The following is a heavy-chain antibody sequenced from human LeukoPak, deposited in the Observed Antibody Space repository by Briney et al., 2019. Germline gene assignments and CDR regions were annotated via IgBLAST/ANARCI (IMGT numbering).Heavy chain of an antibody. J-gene: IGHJ6*03. V-gene: IGHV4-59*01. D-gene: IGHD3-16*01. CDR2: IYYSGST. CDR3: ARALYGRQAGYYYYYMDI. CDR1: GGSLSSYY. Sequence: SETLSLTRTVSGGSLSSYYWSWIRQPPGKGLEWIGYIYYSGSTNYNPSLKSRVTISVDTSKNQFSLKLSSVTAADTAVYYCARALYGRQAGYYYYYMDIWGKGTTVTVSS.